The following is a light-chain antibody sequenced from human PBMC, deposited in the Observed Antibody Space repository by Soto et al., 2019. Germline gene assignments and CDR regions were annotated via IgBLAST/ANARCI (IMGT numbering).Light chain of an antibody. V-gene: IGLV2-14*03. CDR1: SDDVGAYNL. Sequence: QSALTQPASVSGSPGQSITISCTGTSDDVGAYNLVSWYQQHPGQAPKVLIYKVSNRPSGVSNRFFGFKSVNTASLTISGLQAEDEAIYFYSSYTSNSSVFRTWTKVTVL. CDR2: KVS. J-gene: IGLJ1*01. CDR3: SSYTSNSSV.